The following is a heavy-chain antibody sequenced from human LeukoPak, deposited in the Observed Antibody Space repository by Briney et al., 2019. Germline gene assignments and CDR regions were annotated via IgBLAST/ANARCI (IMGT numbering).Heavy chain of an antibody. CDR2: ISAYNGNT. D-gene: IGHD2-15*01. J-gene: IGHJ3*02. V-gene: IGHV1-18*04. CDR1: GYTFTGYY. CDR3: AGGYCSGGSCDDAFDI. Sequence: ASVKVSCKASGYTFTGYYMNWVRQAPGQGLEWMGWISAYNGNTNYAQKLQGRVTMTTDTSTSTAYMELRSLRSDDTAVYYCAGGYCSGGSCDDAFDIWGQGTMVTVSS.